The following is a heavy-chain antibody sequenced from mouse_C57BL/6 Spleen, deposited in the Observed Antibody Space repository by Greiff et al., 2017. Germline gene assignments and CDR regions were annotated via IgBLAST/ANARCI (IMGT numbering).Heavy chain of an antibody. D-gene: IGHD2-2*01. V-gene: IGHV2-2*01. CDR2: IWSGGST. J-gene: IGHJ4*01. CDR3: ARNGYDEDYYAMDY. CDR1: GFSLTSYG. Sequence: VKLQQSGPGLVQPSQSLSITCTVSGFSLTSYGVHWVRQSPGKGLEWLGVIWSGGSTDYNAAFISRLSISKDNSKSQVFFKMNSLQADDTAIYYCARNGYDEDYYAMDYWGQGTSVTVSS.